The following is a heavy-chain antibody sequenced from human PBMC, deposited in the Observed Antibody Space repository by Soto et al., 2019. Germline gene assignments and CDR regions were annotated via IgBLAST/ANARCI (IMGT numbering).Heavy chain of an antibody. D-gene: IGHD4-17*01. CDR1: GFTFSDYY. CDR2: ISNSDSTI. J-gene: IGHJ4*02. CDR3: ARVLLHYGGNPRPESYFDY. Sequence: PGGSLRLSCAASGFTFSDYYMSWIRQPPGKGLEWVSYISNSDSTIYYADSVEGRFTISRDNAKNSLYLQMNSLRAEDTAVYYCARVLLHYGGNPRPESYFDYWGQGTLVTVSS. V-gene: IGHV3-11*01.